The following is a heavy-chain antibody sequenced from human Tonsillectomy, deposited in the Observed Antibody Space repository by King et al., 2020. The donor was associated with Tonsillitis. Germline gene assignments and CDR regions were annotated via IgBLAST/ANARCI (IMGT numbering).Heavy chain of an antibody. CDR3: ARDYDFWSGSNAMDV. CDR2: ISGSGATT. J-gene: IGHJ6*02. Sequence: VQLVESGGGLVQPGGSLRLSCAASGFTFSRYAMSWVRQAPGKGLEWVSAISGSGATTYYADSVKGRFTISRDNSQNTLYLQMNSLRAEDTAVYYCARDYDFWSGSNAMDVWGQGTTVTVSS. D-gene: IGHD3-3*01. CDR1: GFTFSRYA. V-gene: IGHV3-23*04.